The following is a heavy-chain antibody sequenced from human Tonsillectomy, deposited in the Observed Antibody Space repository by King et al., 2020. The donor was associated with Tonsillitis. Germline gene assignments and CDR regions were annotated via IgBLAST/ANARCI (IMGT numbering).Heavy chain of an antibody. V-gene: IGHV3-21*01. Sequence: VQLVESGGGLVKPGGSLRLSCAASGFTFNSYSMNWVRQAPGKGLEWVSSISSTSIYTHYADSVKGRFTISRDNAKNSLFLQMNSLRAEDTAVYYCAGRSGNFLSAFDIWGQGTMVTVSS. CDR1: GFTFNSYS. D-gene: IGHD1-26*01. CDR2: ISSTSIYT. J-gene: IGHJ3*02. CDR3: AGRSGNFLSAFDI.